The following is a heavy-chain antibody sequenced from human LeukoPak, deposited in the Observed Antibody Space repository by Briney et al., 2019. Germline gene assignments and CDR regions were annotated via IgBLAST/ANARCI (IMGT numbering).Heavy chain of an antibody. J-gene: IGHJ4*02. D-gene: IGHD5-18*01. CDR2: ISGSGGST. V-gene: IGHV3-23*01. CDR3: ARDREYSYGSFDY. Sequence: GGSLRLSCAASGFTFSSYAMNWVRQAPGKGLDWVSGISGSGGSTYYADSVKGRFTISRDNSKNTLYLQMNSLRAEDTAVYYCARDREYSYGSFDYWGQGTLVTVSS. CDR1: GFTFSSYA.